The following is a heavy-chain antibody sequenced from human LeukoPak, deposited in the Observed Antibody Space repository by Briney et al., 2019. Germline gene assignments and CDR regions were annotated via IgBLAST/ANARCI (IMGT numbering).Heavy chain of an antibody. CDR1: GGSFSGYY. V-gene: IGHV4-34*01. D-gene: IGHD2-15*01. J-gene: IGHJ6*02. Sequence: SETLSLTCAVYGGSFSGYYWSWLRQPPGKGLEWIGEINHSGSTNYNPSLKSRVTISVDTSKNQFSLKLSSVTAADTAVYYCARGPYCSGGSCYSYYYGMDVWGQGTTVTVSS. CDR2: INHSGST. CDR3: ARGPYCSGGSCYSYYYGMDV.